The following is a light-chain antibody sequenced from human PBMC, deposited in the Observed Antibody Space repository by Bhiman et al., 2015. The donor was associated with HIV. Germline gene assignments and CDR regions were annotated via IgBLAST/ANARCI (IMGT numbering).Light chain of an antibody. V-gene: IGLV2-14*02. Sequence: QSALTQPASVSGSPGQSITISCTGTSSDVGSYNLVSWYQHHPGKAPKLMIYDVSNRPSGVSNRFSGSKSGNTASLTISGLQAEDEADYYCSSHTSSSLVVFGGGTKLTVL. CDR1: SSDVGSYNL. J-gene: IGLJ2*01. CDR2: DVS. CDR3: SSHTSSSLVV.